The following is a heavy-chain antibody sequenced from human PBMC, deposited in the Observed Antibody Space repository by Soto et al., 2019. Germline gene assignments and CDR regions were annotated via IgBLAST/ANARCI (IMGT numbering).Heavy chain of an antibody. CDR1: GFTFSSYS. CDR3: ATRYCTSTNCYSFDY. Sequence: GGSLRLSCAASGFTFSSYSMNWVRQAPGRGLEWVSSISSSSSHIFYADSVKGRLTISRDNAKKSLYLQMNSLSAEDTAVYYCATRYCTSTNCYSFDYWGQGVLVTVSS. J-gene: IGHJ4*02. CDR2: ISSSSSHI. D-gene: IGHD2-2*01. V-gene: IGHV3-21*01.